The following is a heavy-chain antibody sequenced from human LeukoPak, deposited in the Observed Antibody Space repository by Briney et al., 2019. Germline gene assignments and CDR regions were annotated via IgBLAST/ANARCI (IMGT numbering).Heavy chain of an antibody. J-gene: IGHJ4*02. D-gene: IGHD1-1*01. CDR2: TYSAGST. Sequence: GGSLRLSCAASGFTVSSNYMSWVCMAPGKGLEWVSVTYSAGSTSYADPASGRFTISRDNSKNTLYVQMNSLRAEDTAVYYGAREAPSGTVDYWGQGTLVTVSS. CDR3: AREAPSGTVDY. CDR1: GFTVSSNY. V-gene: IGHV3-53*01.